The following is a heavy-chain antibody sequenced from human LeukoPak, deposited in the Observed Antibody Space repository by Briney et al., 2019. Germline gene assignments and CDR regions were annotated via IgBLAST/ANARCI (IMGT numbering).Heavy chain of an antibody. CDR1: GDSVSSNSAA. Sequence: SQTLSLTCAISGDSVSSNSAARNWIRQSPSRGLEWLGRTYYRSKWYNDYAVSVKSRITINPDTSKNQFSLQLNPVTPEDTAVYYCARGKESGYYYESSGNWFDPWGQGTLVTVSS. D-gene: IGHD3-22*01. CDR2: TYYRSKWYN. V-gene: IGHV6-1*01. CDR3: ARGKESGYYYESSGNWFDP. J-gene: IGHJ5*02.